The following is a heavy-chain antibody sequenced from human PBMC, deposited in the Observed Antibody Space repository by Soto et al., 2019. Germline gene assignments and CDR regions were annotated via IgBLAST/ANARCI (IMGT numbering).Heavy chain of an antibody. D-gene: IGHD1-26*01. CDR2: INPSGDSR. Sequence: ASVKVSCKASGFSFSDYFMHWVRQAPGQGLEWMGIINPSGDSRNYAQKFQGRVTITADASTRTAYMELSSLRSEDTAVYYCAKDRRSDWESYYYYAMDVWGQGTTVTVSS. CDR1: GFSFSDYF. V-gene: IGHV1-46*01. J-gene: IGHJ6*02. CDR3: AKDRRSDWESYYYYAMDV.